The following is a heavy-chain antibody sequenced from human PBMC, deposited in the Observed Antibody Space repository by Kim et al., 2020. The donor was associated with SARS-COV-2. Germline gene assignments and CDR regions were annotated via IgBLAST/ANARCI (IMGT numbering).Heavy chain of an antibody. J-gene: IGHJ1*01. Sequence: SETLSLTCAVYGGSFSGYYWSWIRQPPGKGLEWIGEINHSGSTNYNPSLKSRVTISVDTSKNQFSLKLSSVTAADTAVYYCARASESSSGPEYFQHWGQGTLVTVSS. V-gene: IGHV4-34*01. CDR2: INHSGST. CDR3: ARASESSSGPEYFQH. CDR1: GGSFSGYY. D-gene: IGHD6-6*01.